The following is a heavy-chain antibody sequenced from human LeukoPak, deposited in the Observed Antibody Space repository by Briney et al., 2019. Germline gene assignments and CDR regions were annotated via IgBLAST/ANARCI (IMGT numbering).Heavy chain of an antibody. CDR3: ARGGCGSGGTCYSLAFDY. Sequence: ASVKVSCKASGYTFTGYYMHWVRQAPGQGLERMGWINPNSGGTNYAQKFQGRVTMTRDTSISTAYMELSSLRSDDTAVYYCARGGCGSGGTCYSLAFDYWGQGTLVTVSS. V-gene: IGHV1-2*02. J-gene: IGHJ4*02. D-gene: IGHD2-15*01. CDR1: GYTFTGYY. CDR2: INPNSGGT.